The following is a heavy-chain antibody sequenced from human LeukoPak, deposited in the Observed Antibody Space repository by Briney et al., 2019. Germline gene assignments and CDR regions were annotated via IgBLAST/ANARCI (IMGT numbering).Heavy chain of an antibody. CDR2: INGDGIST. Sequence: TGGSLRLSCAASGFTFSTYWMHWVRQAPGKGLVWVSRINGDGISTRYADSVKGRFTISRDNAKTTLYLQMNSLRAEDTAVYYCAKDRSPGGFDYWGQGTLVTVSS. CDR3: AKDRSPGGFDY. D-gene: IGHD3-10*01. CDR1: GFTFSTYW. V-gene: IGHV3-74*01. J-gene: IGHJ4*02.